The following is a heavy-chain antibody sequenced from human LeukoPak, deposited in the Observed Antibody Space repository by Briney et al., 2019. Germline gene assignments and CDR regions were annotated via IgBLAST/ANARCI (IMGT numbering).Heavy chain of an antibody. CDR1: GDSVSSYY. D-gene: IGHD3-10*01. V-gene: IGHV4-59*08. CDR2: SYYSGRT. J-gene: IGHJ1*01. CDR3: ATSPRGTEYFHH. Sequence: SETLSLTCIVSGDSVSSYYWSWIRQPPGKRLEWIGYSYYSGRTNYNPSHRGHVTISVHTTKNQFPLKLNSVTAADTAEYYFATSPRGTEYFHHWGQGTLVTVSS.